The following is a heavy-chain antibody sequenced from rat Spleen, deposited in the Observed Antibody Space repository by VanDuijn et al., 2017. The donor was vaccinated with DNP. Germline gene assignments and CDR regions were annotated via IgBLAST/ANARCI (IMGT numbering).Heavy chain of an antibody. CDR1: GFTFSDYN. CDR2: IIYDGGST. D-gene: IGHD4-2*01. CDR3: ARGIPNHYFDY. V-gene: IGHV5-7*01. Sequence: EVQLVESGGGLVRPGRSLKLSCAASGFTFSDYNMAWVRQAPKRGLEWVATIIYDGGSTYYGDSVKGRFTISRDNAKSTLYLQMNSLRSEDMATYYCARGIPNHYFDYWGQGVMVTVSS. J-gene: IGHJ2*01.